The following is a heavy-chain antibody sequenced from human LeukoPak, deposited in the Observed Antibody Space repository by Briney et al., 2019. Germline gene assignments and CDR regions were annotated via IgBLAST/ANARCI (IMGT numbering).Heavy chain of an antibody. Sequence: GASVKVSCKSSGYTFSHYGVQWVRHAPGQTLEWMGWINAGIGAGRYSPKFQGRLTMTTDTSAPTLYMELNSLRSEDTAVYYCARSGDSWSCDNWGQGTLVTVSS. V-gene: IGHV1-3*01. J-gene: IGHJ4*02. CDR1: GYTFSHYG. CDR2: INAGIGAG. CDR3: ARSGDSWSCDN. D-gene: IGHD3-10*01.